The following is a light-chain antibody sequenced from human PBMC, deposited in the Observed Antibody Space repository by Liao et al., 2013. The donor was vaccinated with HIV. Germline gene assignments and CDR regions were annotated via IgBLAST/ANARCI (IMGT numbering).Light chain of an antibody. CDR2: QET. CDR3: QAWDSSTAV. CDR1: KLGHKC. J-gene: IGLJ2*01. Sequence: SCELTQPPSVSVSPGQTASITCSGDKLGHKCVSWCQQSPGQSPLQVIYQETKRPSGIPERFSGSNSGNTATLTISGTQAMDEADYYCQAWDSSTAVFGGGTKLTVL. V-gene: IGLV3-1*01.